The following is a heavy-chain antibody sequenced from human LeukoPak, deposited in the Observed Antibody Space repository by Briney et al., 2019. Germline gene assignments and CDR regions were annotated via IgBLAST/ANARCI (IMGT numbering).Heavy chain of an antibody. J-gene: IGHJ5*02. V-gene: IGHV4-39*01. CDR1: GGSLSSSSYY. CDR2: IYYSGST. D-gene: IGHD6-13*01. Sequence: SETLSLTCTVSGGSLSSSSYYWGWIRQPPGKGLGWIGSIYYSGSTYSNPSLKSRVTISVDTPKTQFSLTVSSVTAADTAVYYCAGLSSWPLNWFDPWGQGTLVTVSS. CDR3: AGLSSWPLNWFDP.